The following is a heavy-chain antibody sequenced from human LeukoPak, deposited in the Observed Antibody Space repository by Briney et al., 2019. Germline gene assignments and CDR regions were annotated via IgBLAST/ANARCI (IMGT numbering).Heavy chain of an antibody. J-gene: IGHJ5*02. CDR1: GGSFSGYY. D-gene: IGHD3-10*01. Sequence: PSETLSLTCAVYGGSFSGYYWSWIRQPPGKGLEWIGYIYYSGSTNYNPSLKSRVTISVDTSKNQFSLKLSSVTAADTAVYYCARSARVDYYGSGSYRTYNWFDPWGQGTLVTVFS. V-gene: IGHV4-59*01. CDR3: ARSARVDYYGSGSYRTYNWFDP. CDR2: IYYSGST.